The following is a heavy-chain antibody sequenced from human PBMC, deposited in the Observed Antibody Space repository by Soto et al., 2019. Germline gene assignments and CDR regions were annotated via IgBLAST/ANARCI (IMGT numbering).Heavy chain of an antibody. Sequence: ASVKVSCKASGYTFSSYGISWVRQAARQGLEWLGWISPYDDDTKYAQNLQGRVRMTTDTSTRTVYMGLRSLRSDDTAIYYCARGGYYDSSGSRNYHYYGIDVWGQGTTVTVSS. D-gene: IGHD3-22*01. V-gene: IGHV1-18*04. CDR3: ARGGYYDSSGSRNYHYYGIDV. CDR1: GYTFSSYG. J-gene: IGHJ6*02. CDR2: ISPYDDDT.